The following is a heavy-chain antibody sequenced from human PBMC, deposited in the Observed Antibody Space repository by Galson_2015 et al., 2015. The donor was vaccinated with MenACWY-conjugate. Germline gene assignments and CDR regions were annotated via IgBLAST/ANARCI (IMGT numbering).Heavy chain of an antibody. CDR2: IKKDGSEK. V-gene: IGHV3-7*03. CDR3: ARGLYGMDF. J-gene: IGHJ6*02. Sequence: SLRLSCAVSGFTFRNYWMTWVRQAPGKGLEWVASIKKDGSEKYYVDSVKGRFTISRDNTKNSMYLEMNSLRAEDTAVYYCARGLYGMDFWGQGTTVTASS. CDR1: GFTFRNYW.